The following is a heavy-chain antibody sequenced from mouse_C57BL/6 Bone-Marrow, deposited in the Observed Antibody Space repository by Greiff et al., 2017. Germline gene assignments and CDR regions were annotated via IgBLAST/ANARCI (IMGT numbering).Heavy chain of an antibody. CDR2: IDPEDGGT. Sequence: VQLQQSGAELVRPGASVKLSCTASGFNITGYYMHWVKQRPEQGLEWIGRIDPEDGGTEYAPKFKGKATLTADTSSSTAYLQLSSLTSEDTAVYYCTITTVGGFAYWGQGTLVTVSA. J-gene: IGHJ3*01. D-gene: IGHD1-1*01. CDR3: TITTVGGFAY. CDR1: GFNITGYY. V-gene: IGHV14-1*01.